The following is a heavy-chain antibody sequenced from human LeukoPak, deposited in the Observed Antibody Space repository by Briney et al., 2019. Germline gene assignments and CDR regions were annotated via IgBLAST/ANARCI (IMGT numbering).Heavy chain of an antibody. J-gene: IGHJ4*02. Sequence: PSETLSLTCTVSGGSISSGGYYWSWVRHPPGKGLEWVGYIYHSRSTYYDPSLKSRVTISVDRSKNQFSLKLSSVTAADTAVYYCARAVGYYDSSGHDYWGQGTLVTVSS. CDR1: GGSISSGGYY. V-gene: IGHV4-30-2*01. CDR3: ARAVGYYDSSGHDY. CDR2: IYHSRST. D-gene: IGHD3-22*01.